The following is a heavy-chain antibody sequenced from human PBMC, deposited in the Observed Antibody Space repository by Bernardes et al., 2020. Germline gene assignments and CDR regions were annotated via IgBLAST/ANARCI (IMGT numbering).Heavy chain of an antibody. CDR1: GFTFSSYA. D-gene: IGHD1-26*01. J-gene: IGHJ4*02. CDR3: AKGGSGSYLAYFDY. V-gene: IGHV3-23*01. CDR2: ISDSGGST. Sequence: GGSLRLSCAASGFTFSSYAMSWVRQAPGKGLEWVSVISDSGGSTYYADSVKGRFTISRDNSKNTLYLQMSSLRAEDTAVYYYAKGGSGSYLAYFDYWGQGTLVTVSS.